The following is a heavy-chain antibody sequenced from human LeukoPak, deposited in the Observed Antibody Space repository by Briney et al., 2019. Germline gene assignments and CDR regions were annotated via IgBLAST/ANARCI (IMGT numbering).Heavy chain of an antibody. J-gene: IGHJ4*02. CDR2: IHYGGST. D-gene: IGHD6-19*01. CDR1: SGSITRHY. V-gene: IGHV4-59*08. CDR3: ASLPYEGIAVAGTAGPHFDY. Sequence: PSETLSLTCTVSSGSITRHYWTWIRQPPGKGLEWIGYIHYGGSTYYNPSLKSRVTISVDTSKNQFSLKLSSVTAADTAVYYCASLPYEGIAVAGTAGPHFDYWGQGTLVTVSS.